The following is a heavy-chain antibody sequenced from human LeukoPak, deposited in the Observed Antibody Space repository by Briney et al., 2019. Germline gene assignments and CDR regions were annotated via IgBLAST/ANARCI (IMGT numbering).Heavy chain of an antibody. V-gene: IGHV3-30*18. CDR2: ISYDGSNK. Sequence: PGGSLRLSCAASGFTFSSYGMHWVRQAPGKGLEWVAVISYDGSNKYYADSVKGRFTISRDNSKNTLYLQMNSLRAEDTAVYYCAKIVNYYDSSGYVANFDIRGQGTMVTVSS. CDR1: GFTFSSYG. CDR3: AKIVNYYDSSGYVANFDI. J-gene: IGHJ3*02. D-gene: IGHD3-22*01.